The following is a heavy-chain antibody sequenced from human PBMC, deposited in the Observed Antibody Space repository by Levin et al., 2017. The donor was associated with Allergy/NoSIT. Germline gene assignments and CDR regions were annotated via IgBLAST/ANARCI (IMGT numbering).Heavy chain of an antibody. CDR3: ARENDSWNLDY. Sequence: PSETLSLTCTVSGASLSSYYWSWIRQPPGKGLEWIGYIYYSGPTNYNPSLKSRVTISVDTSKNQFSLRLSSVTAADTAVYFCARENDSWNLDYWGQGTLVTVSS. CDR2: IYYSGPT. CDR1: GASLSSYY. J-gene: IGHJ4*02. D-gene: IGHD3-22*01. V-gene: IGHV4-59*01.